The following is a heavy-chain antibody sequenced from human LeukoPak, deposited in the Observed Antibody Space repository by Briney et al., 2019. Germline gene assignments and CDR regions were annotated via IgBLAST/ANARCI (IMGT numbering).Heavy chain of an antibody. J-gene: IGHJ4*02. V-gene: IGHV3-53*01. D-gene: IGHD3-10*01. CDR3: ANLPRGDY. CDR2: IYSSGST. Sequence: GGSLRLSCAASGFTVSSNYMTWVRQAPGKGLEWVSIIYSSGSTYYADSLKGRFTISRDNSKNTVYLQMSNLRAEDTAVYYCANLPRGDYWGQGTLVTVSS. CDR1: GFTVSSNY.